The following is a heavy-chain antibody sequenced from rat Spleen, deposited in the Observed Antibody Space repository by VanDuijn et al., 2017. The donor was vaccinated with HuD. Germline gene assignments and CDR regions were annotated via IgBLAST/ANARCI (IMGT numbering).Heavy chain of an antibody. CDR1: GFTFSNYY. CDR3: ARETGYNSYFDY. Sequence: EVQLVESDGGLVQPGRSMKLSCVGSGFTFSNYYMAWVRQAPTKGLEWVATVAYDSSNAYYRDSVKGRFTVSRDNAKSTLYLQMDSLGSEDTATYYCARETGYNSYFDYWGQGVMVTVSS. J-gene: IGHJ2*01. V-gene: IGHV5-25*01. D-gene: IGHD1-4*01. CDR2: VAYDSSNA.